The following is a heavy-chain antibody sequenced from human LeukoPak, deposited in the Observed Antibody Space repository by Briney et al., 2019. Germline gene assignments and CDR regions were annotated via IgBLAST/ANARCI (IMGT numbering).Heavy chain of an antibody. CDR2: FELSHSYT. D-gene: IGHD6-19*01. CDR1: GYRFASYW. V-gene: IGHV5-10-1*01. Sequence: GESLRISCKGSGYRFASYWISWVRQMPGKGLKWIGRFELSHSYTDYSPSFQGHVTISADKSISTAYLQSSSLKASDTAMYYCARHRRLVRDYYYGMDVWGQGTTVTVSS. CDR3: ARHRRLVRDYYYGMDV. J-gene: IGHJ6*02.